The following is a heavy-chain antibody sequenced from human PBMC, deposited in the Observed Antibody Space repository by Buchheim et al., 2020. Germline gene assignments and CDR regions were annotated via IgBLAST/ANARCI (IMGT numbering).Heavy chain of an antibody. J-gene: IGHJ6*02. CDR2: TSGSGGSA. V-gene: IGHV3-23*04. CDR1: GFTFSSYA. Sequence: EVQLVESGGGLVQPGGSLRLSCVASGFTFSSYAMSWVRQAPGKGLEWVSVTSGSGGSAYHADSVKGRITISRDNSNNTLYLQMNSLRAEDTAVYYCAKELLPSYYYYGMDVWGQGT. D-gene: IGHD1-26*01. CDR3: AKELLPSYYYYGMDV.